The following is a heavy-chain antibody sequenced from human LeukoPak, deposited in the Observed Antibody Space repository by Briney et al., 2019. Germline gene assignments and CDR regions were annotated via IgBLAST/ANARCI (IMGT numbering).Heavy chain of an antibody. CDR2: INHSGST. CDR1: GGSFSGYY. J-gene: IGHJ4*02. D-gene: IGHD7-27*01. V-gene: IGHV4-34*01. CDR3: ARGRANWGRLDY. Sequence: SETLSLTCAVYGGSFSGYYWSWIRQPPGKGLEWIGEINHSGSTNYNPSLKSRVTISVDTSKNRFSLKLSSVTAADTAVYYCARGRANWGRLDYWGQGTLVTVSS.